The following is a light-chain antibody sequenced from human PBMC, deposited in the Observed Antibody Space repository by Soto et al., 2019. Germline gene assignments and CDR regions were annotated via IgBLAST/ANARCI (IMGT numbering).Light chain of an antibody. CDR1: QRVSSSY. CDR2: GAS. J-gene: IGKJ3*01. V-gene: IGKV3-20*01. CDR3: QQYGSSPLT. Sequence: EIVLTQSPGTLYLSPGERATLSCRASQRVSSSYLAWYQQKPGQAPRLLIYGASSRATGIPDRFSGSGSGTAVTLTISRLEAEAVAVYYCQQYGSSPLTFGPGTKVDIK.